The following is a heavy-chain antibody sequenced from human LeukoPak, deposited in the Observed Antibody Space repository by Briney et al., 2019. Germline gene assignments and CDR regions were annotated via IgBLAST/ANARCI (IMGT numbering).Heavy chain of an antibody. CDR3: ARANGHYFGY. Sequence: SETLSLTCAVYGGSFSGYYWSWIRQPPGKGLEWIGEINHSGSTNYNPSLESRVTISVDTSKNQFSLKLSSVTAADTAVYYCARANGHYFGYWGQGTLVTVSS. CDR1: GGSFSGYY. CDR2: INHSGST. D-gene: IGHD2-8*01. J-gene: IGHJ4*02. V-gene: IGHV4-34*01.